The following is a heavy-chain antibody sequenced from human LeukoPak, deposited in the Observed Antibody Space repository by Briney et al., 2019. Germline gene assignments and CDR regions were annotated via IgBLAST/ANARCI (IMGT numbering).Heavy chain of an antibody. V-gene: IGHV4-4*07. J-gene: IGHJ6*03. CDR2: IYTSGST. CDR1: GGSISRYY. D-gene: IGHD3-10*01. CDR3: ARVLWFGELRHYYYMDV. Sequence: SETLSLTCTVSGGSISRYYWSWIRQPAGKGLEWIGRIYTSGSTNYNPSLKSRVTMSVDTSKNQFSLKLSSVTAADTAVYYCARVLWFGELRHYYYMDVWGKGTTVTVSS.